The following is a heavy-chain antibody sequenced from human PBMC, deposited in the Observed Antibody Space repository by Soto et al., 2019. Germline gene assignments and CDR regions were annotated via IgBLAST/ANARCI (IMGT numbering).Heavy chain of an antibody. J-gene: IGHJ4*02. CDR3: AKRVGPAYGNFDY. CDR2: ITNSGDTT. Sequence: GGSLRLSCAASGFTFTNYAMSWVRQAPGKGLEWVSAITNSGDTTYYADSVKGRFTISRENSKSTLYLQVNDLSADDTAVYYCAKRVGPAYGNFDYWGPGTQVTVSS. CDR1: GFTFTNYA. V-gene: IGHV3-23*01. D-gene: IGHD1-26*01.